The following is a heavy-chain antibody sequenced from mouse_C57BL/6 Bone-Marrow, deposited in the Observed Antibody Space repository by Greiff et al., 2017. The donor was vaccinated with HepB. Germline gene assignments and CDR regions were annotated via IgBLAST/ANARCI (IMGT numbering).Heavy chain of an antibody. V-gene: IGHV1-64*01. D-gene: IGHD1-1*01. CDR2: IHPNSGST. J-gene: IGHJ2*01. Sequence: QVQLQQPGAELVKPGASVKLSCKASGYTFTSYWMHWVKQRPRQGLEWIGMIHPNSGSTNYNEKFKSKATLTVDKSSSTAYMQLSSLTSEDSAVYYCAKHYYGSSYDWGQGTTLTVSS. CDR1: GYTFTSYW. CDR3: AKHYYGSSYD.